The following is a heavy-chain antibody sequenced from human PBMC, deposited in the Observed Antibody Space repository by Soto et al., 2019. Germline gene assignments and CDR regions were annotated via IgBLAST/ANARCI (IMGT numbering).Heavy chain of an antibody. V-gene: IGHV3-23*01. CDR3: AKEHGGGISTITSFFDS. D-gene: IGHD5-12*01. CDR2: ISGSGTST. Sequence: EVQLLESGGGLVQPGGSLRLSCAASGITFSNHALSWVRQAPGKGLEWVSGISGSGTSTYYADSVKGRFTISRDNSKNTLFLQMNSLRDDDTAVYYCAKEHGGGISTITSFFDSWGQGTPVTVSS. CDR1: GITFSNHA. J-gene: IGHJ4*02.